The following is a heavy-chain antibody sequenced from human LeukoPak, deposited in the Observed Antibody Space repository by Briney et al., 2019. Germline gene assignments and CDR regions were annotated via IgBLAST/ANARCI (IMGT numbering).Heavy chain of an antibody. CDR1: GGSISSYY. CDR2: IYYSGST. J-gene: IGHJ4*02. V-gene: IGHV4-59*01. CDR3: ARVVGYSSSWADY. Sequence: SETLSLTCTVSGGSISSYYWSWIRQPPGKGLEWIGYIYYSGSTNYNPSLKSRVTISVDTSKNQFSLKLSSVTAADTALYYCARVVGYSSSWADYWGQGTLVTVSS. D-gene: IGHD6-13*01.